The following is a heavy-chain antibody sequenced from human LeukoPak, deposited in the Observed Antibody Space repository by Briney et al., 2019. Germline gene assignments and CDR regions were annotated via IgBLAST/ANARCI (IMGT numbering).Heavy chain of an antibody. J-gene: IGHJ5*02. CDR1: GFTVSSNY. CDR3: AKSGVVPAAMP. CDR2: IYSGGST. V-gene: IGHV3-53*01. D-gene: IGHD2-2*01. Sequence: PGGSLRLSCAASGFTVSSNYMSWVRQAPGKGLEWVSVIYSGGSTYYADSVKGRLTISRDNSKNTLYLQMNSLRAEDTAVYYCAKSGVVPAAMPWGQGTLVTVSS.